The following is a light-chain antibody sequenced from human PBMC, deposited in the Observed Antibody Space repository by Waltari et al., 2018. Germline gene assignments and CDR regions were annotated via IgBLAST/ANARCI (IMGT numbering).Light chain of an antibody. CDR1: HSVSSN. Sequence: ETVMTQSPATLSVSPGERATLSCRASHSVSSNLAWYQQKPGQAPRLLIYGASTRATGIPARCSGSGSGTEFTLTISSLQSEDFAVYYCQQYNDWPPDTFGQGTKLEIK. CDR2: GAS. CDR3: QQYNDWPPDT. J-gene: IGKJ2*01. V-gene: IGKV3-15*01.